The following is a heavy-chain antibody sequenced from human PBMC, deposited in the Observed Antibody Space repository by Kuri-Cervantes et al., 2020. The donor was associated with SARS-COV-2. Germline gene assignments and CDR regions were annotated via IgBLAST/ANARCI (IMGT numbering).Heavy chain of an antibody. CDR2: IFYSGST. V-gene: IGHV4-31*03. CDR3: ASGKWECWLDY. D-gene: IGHD1-26*01. CDR1: GGSISSGDYH. J-gene: IGHJ4*02. Sequence: SETLSLTRTVSGGSISSGDYHWIWIRQHPGKGLEWIGYIFYSGSTYYNPSLKSRITISVDRSKTKFSLKLSSVTAADTAVYYFASGKWECWLDYWRQETRVTVYS.